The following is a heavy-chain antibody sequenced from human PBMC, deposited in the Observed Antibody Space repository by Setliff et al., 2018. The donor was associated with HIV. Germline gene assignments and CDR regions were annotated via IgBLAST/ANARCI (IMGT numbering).Heavy chain of an antibody. D-gene: IGHD3-22*01. J-gene: IGHJ6*03. V-gene: IGHV5-51*01. CDR1: GYSFNNYW. CDR2: IYPGDSDT. CDR3: ARFVHSSGWYSSSYYYYMDV. Sequence: PGESLKISCKGSGYSFNNYWIGWVRQMSGKGLEWMGIIYPGDSDTTYSPSFQGQVNISADKSINTAHLQWSSLKASDTAMYYCARFVHSSGWYSSSYYYYMDVWGKGTTVTVSS.